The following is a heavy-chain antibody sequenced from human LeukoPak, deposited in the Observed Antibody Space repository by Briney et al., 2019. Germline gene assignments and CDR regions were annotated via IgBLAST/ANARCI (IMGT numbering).Heavy chain of an antibody. J-gene: IGHJ6*02. CDR2: IYYSGST. CDR3: ARVRLLWFGEPLYGMDV. V-gene: IGHV4-59*01. D-gene: IGHD3-10*01. CDR1: GGSISSYY. Sequence: PSESLSLTCTVAGGSISSYYWSWIRQPPGKGLEWLGYIYYSGSTNYNPSLKSRVTISVDTSKNQFSPKLSSVTAADTAVYYCARVRLLWFGEPLYGMDVWGQGTTVTVSS.